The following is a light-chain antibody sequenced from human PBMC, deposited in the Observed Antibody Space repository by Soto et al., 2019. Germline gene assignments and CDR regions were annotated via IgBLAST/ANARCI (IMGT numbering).Light chain of an antibody. V-gene: IGLV4-69*01. CDR2: VNSDGSH. CDR3: QTWGTGVV. Sequence: QLVLTQSPSASASLGASVKLTCTLSSGHSSYAIAWHQQQPEKGPRYLMKVNSDGSHSKGDGIPDRFSGSSSGTERYLTISSLQSEDEADYYCQTWGTGVVFGGGTQLTVL. J-gene: IGLJ2*01. CDR1: SGHSSYA.